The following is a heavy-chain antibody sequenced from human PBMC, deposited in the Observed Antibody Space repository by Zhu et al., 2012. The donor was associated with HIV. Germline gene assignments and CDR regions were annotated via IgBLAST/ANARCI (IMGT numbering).Heavy chain of an antibody. Sequence: QVQLQESGPGLVKPSKTLSLTCTVSGYSIRSGYYWGWIRQPPGKDLEWIGSIYHSGTTYYNPSLKSRVTISVDTSEKQFSLKLNSVTAADTAVYYCARGGYYYDTLGAFDLWGQGQVVTVS. D-gene: IGHD3-22*01. CDR3: ARGGYYYDTLGAFDL. V-gene: IGHV4-38-2*02. CDR2: IYHSGTT. J-gene: IGHJ3*01. CDR1: GYSIRSGYY.